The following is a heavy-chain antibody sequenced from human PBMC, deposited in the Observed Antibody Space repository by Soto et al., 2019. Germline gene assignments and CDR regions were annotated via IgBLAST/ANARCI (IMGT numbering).Heavy chain of an antibody. CDR2: IWYEGSNK. CDR3: PRGEEWDIVVVPAAAVIDY. CDR1: GFTFSSYG. V-gene: IGHV3-33*01. J-gene: IGHJ4*02. Sequence: GGSLSLSCAASGFTFSSYGMHWVRQAPGKGLEWVAVIWYEGSNKYYADSVKGRFTISRDNSKNTLYLQMNSLRAEDTAVYSCPRGEEWDIVVVPAAAVIDYWGQRTLVTVSS. D-gene: IGHD2-2*01.